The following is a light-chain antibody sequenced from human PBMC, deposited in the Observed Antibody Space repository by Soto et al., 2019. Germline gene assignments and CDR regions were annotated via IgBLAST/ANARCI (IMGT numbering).Light chain of an antibody. V-gene: IGLV2-23*02. Sequence: QSALTQPASVSGSPGQSITISCTGTSSDVWSYNLVYWYQQHPGKAPKLMIYEFSKRTSGVSNRFSASKSGNTASLTISGLQAEDEDDDYCCSYSGSSSYVFGTGTKVTVL. CDR1: SSDVWSYNL. CDR3: CSYSGSSSYV. CDR2: EFS. J-gene: IGLJ1*01.